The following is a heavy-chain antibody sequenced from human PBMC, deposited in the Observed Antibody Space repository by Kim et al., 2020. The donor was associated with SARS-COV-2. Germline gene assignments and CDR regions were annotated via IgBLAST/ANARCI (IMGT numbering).Heavy chain of an antibody. V-gene: IGHV4-31*03. J-gene: IGHJ4*02. Sequence: SETLSLTCTVSGGSISSGGYYWSWIRQHPGKGLEWIGYIYYSGSTYYNPSLKSRVTISVDTSKNQFSLKLSSVTAADTAVYYCARGRHIRNYYDSSGYYKIFDYWGQGTLVTVSS. CDR1: GGSISSGGYY. CDR2: IYYSGST. D-gene: IGHD3-22*01. CDR3: ARGRHIRNYYDSSGYYKIFDY.